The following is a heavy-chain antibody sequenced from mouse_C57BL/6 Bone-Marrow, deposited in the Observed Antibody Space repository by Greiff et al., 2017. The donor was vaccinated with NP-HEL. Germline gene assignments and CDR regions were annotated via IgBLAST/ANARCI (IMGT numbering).Heavy chain of an antibody. J-gene: IGHJ2*01. V-gene: IGHV1-15*01. CDR1: GYTFTDYE. D-gene: IGHD2-1*01. CDR3: TRNGNYYV. CDR2: IDPETGGT. Sequence: VQGVESGAELVRPGASVTLSCKASGYTFTDYEMHWVKQTPVHGLEWIGAIDPETGGTAYNQKFKGKAILTADKSSSTAYMELRSLTSEDSAVYYCTRNGNYYVWGQGTTLTVAS.